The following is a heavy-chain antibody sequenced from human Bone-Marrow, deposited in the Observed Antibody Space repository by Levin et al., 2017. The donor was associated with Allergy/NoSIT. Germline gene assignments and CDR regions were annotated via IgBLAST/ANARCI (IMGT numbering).Heavy chain of an antibody. CDR3: SRPSIVVAVASTDPYGDPGGFAFDV. CDR1: GGSIRSSTYF. J-gene: IGHJ3*01. Sequence: SETLSLTCTVSGGSIRSSTYFWGWIRQPPGKGLEWIGSVYYTGSTYYNPSLKSRVSISVDTSKNQFSLNLGSVTAADTAVYYCSRPSIVVAVASTDPYGDPGGFAFDVWGRGTVVTVSS. D-gene: IGHD4-17*01. CDR2: VYYTGST. V-gene: IGHV4-39*01.